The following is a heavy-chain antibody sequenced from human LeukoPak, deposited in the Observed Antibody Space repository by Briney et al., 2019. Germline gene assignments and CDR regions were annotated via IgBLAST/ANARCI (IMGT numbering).Heavy chain of an antibody. CDR1: GFTFSSYA. CDR3: AKDPRMAVAGYDAFDI. D-gene: IGHD6-19*01. J-gene: IGHJ3*02. CDR2: ISGSGGST. V-gene: IGHV3-23*01. Sequence: GGSLRLSCAASGFTFSSYAMSWVRQAPGKGLEWVSAISGSGGSTYYADSVKGRFTIPRDNSKNTLYLQMNSLRAEDTAVYYCAKDPRMAVAGYDAFDIWGQGTMVTVSS.